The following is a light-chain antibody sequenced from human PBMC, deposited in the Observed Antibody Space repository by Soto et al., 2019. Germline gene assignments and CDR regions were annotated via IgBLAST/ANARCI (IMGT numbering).Light chain of an antibody. CDR2: AAS. V-gene: IGKV3-11*01. Sequence: EIVLTQSPATLSLSPGDRATLSCRASQSADIHLAWYQQKAGQAPRLLIYAASNRATGIPARFSGSGSGTDFTLTIGSLEPEDFAVYYCRQRSNWPLTFGGGTKVEIK. CDR1: QSADIH. CDR3: RQRSNWPLT. J-gene: IGKJ4*01.